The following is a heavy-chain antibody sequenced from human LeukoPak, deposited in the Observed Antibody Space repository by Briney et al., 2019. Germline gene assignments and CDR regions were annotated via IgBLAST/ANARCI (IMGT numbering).Heavy chain of an antibody. CDR2: LDRSSTYI. CDR3: SRAPYSHSWYHYYMDA. CDR1: GFSFGTFS. J-gene: IGHJ6*03. D-gene: IGHD6-13*01. Sequence: GGSLRLSCAASGFSFGTFSMNWVRQAPGKGLEWVSSLDRSSTYIYYADSVKGRFTISRDNAKNSLYLLMNSLTAEDTAVYYCSRAPYSHSWYHYYMDAWGKGTTVTVSS. V-gene: IGHV3-21*01.